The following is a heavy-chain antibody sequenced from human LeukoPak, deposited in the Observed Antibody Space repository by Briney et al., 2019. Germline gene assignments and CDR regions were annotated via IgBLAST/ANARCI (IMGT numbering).Heavy chain of an antibody. CDR3: AREEASGALDALDI. CDR2: IVHDGTKK. CDR1: GFTFSSYG. D-gene: IGHD3-3*01. V-gene: IGHV3-30*03. Sequence: GGSLRLSCAASGFTFSSYGMHWVRQAPGKGLEWVALIVHDGTKKYYADSVKGRFTISRDNAKNSLYLQMNSLRAEDTAVYYCAREEASGALDALDIWGQGTMVTVSS. J-gene: IGHJ3*02.